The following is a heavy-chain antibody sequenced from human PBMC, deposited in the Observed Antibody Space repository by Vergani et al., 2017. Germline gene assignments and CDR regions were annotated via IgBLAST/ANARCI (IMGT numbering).Heavy chain of an antibody. J-gene: IGHJ6*02. CDR2: IYPGDSDT. Sequence: EVQLVQSGAEVKKPGESLKISCKGSGYSFTSYWIGWVRQMPGKGLEWMGIIYPGDSDTRYSPAFQGQVTISADKSISTAYLQWSSLKDSDTAMYYCAXHRGWGLVVVAATPWYYYYGMDVWGQGTTVAVSS. CDR3: AXHRGWGLVVVAATPWYYYYGMDV. CDR1: GYSFTSYW. V-gene: IGHV5-51*01. D-gene: IGHD2-15*01.